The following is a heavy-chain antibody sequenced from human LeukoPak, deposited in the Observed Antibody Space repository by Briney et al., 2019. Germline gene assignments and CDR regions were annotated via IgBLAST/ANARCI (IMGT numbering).Heavy chain of an antibody. CDR1: GFTFSSYS. D-gene: IGHD3-16*01. Sequence: GGSLRLSCAASGFTFSSYSMNWVRQAPGKGLEWVSSISSSSSYIYYADSVKGRFTISRDNAKDSLYLQMNSLRAEDTAVYYCARGGRDTIHGYWGQGTLVTVSS. J-gene: IGHJ4*02. CDR3: ARGGRDTIHGY. V-gene: IGHV3-21*01. CDR2: ISSSSSYI.